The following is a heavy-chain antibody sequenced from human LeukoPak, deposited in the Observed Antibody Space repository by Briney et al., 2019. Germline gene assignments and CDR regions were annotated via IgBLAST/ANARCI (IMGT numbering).Heavy chain of an antibody. V-gene: IGHV3-7*03. CDR1: GFTFSSYW. D-gene: IGHD4-17*01. CDR3: ARVPPTVTTFDY. J-gene: IGHJ4*02. Sequence: GGSLRLSCAVSGFTFSSYWMNWVRQAPGKGLEWVANIKQDASEKYYVDSVKGRFTISRDNAKNSLYQQMNSLRAEDTAVYYCARVPPTVTTFDYWGQGTLVTVSS. CDR2: IKQDASEK.